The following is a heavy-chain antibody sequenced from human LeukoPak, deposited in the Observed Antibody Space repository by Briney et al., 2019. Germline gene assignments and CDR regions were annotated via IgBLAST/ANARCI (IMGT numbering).Heavy chain of an antibody. J-gene: IGHJ2*01. Sequence: GGSLRLSCAASGFTFSSYGMHWVRQAPGKGLEWVAVIWYDGSNKYYADSVKGRFTISRDNAKNSLYLQMNSLRAEDTAVYYCAREGSSGYSGYFDLWGRGTLVTVS. V-gene: IGHV3-33*01. D-gene: IGHD3-22*01. CDR2: IWYDGSNK. CDR1: GFTFSSYG. CDR3: AREGSSGYSGYFDL.